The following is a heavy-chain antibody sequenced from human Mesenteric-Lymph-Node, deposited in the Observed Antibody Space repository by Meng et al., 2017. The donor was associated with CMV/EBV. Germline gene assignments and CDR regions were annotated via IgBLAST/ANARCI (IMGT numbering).Heavy chain of an antibody. V-gene: IGHV5-51*01. Sequence: GESLRLSCKGSGYSFSTYWIGWVRQMPGKGPEWMGIINPGDSDTIYSPSFQDQVTISADKSISTAYLQWSSLTASDTAIYYCARHFSGAGFSEWFFDYWGQGTLVTVSS. CDR1: GYSFSTYW. J-gene: IGHJ4*02. D-gene: IGHD3-3*01. CDR2: INPGDSDT. CDR3: ARHFSGAGFSEWFFDY.